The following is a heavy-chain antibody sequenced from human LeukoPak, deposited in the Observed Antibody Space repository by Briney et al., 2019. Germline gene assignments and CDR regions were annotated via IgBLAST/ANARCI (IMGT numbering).Heavy chain of an antibody. D-gene: IGHD5-12*01. Sequence: GESLRISCKGSGYSFTSYRISWVRQMPGKGLEWMGRIDPSDSYTNYSPSFQGHVTISADKSISTAYLQWSSLKASDTAMYYCASYSGYDYRGYWFDPWGQGTLVTVSS. J-gene: IGHJ5*02. CDR2: IDPSDSYT. CDR3: ASYSGYDYRGYWFDP. CDR1: GYSFTSYR. V-gene: IGHV5-10-1*01.